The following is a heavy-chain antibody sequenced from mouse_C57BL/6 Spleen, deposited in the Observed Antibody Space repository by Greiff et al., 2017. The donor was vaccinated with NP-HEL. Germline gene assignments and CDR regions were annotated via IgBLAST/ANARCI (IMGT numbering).Heavy chain of an antibody. D-gene: IGHD1-1*01. J-gene: IGHJ1*03. V-gene: IGHV1-9*01. CDR3: ARRGCYYGSSYWYFDV. Sequence: QVQLQQSGAELMKPGASVKLSCKATGYTFTGYWIEWVKQRPGHGLEWIGEILPGSGSTNYNEKFKGKATFTADTSSNTAYMQLSSLTTEDSAIYYCARRGCYYGSSYWYFDVWGTGTTVTVSS. CDR2: ILPGSGST. CDR1: GYTFTGYW.